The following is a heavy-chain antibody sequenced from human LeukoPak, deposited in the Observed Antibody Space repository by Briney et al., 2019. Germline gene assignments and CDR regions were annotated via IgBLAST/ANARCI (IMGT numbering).Heavy chain of an antibody. V-gene: IGHV4-30-4*01. CDR3: ASSYSGGDSPHHYYFDY. Sequence: PSQTLSLTCTVSGGSISSGDYYWSWIRQPPGKGLEWIGYIYYSGSTYYNPSLKSRVTISVDTSENQFSLKLSSVTAADTAVYYCASSYSGGDSPHHYYFDYWGQGTLVTVSS. CDR2: IYYSGST. CDR1: GGSISSGDYY. D-gene: IGHD2-21*02. J-gene: IGHJ4*02.